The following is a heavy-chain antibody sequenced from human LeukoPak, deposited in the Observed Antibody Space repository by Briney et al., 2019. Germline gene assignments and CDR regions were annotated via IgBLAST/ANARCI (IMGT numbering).Heavy chain of an antibody. J-gene: IGHJ4*02. Sequence: GSSVTVSCKASGGTFSSYAISWVRQAPGQGLEGMGGIIPIFGTANYAQKFQGRVTITADKSTSTAYLELSSLRSEDTAVYYCAREGSSWYGNYFDYWGQGTLVTVSS. CDR3: AREGSSWYGNYFDY. D-gene: IGHD2-15*01. V-gene: IGHV1-69*06. CDR1: GGTFSSYA. CDR2: IIPIFGTA.